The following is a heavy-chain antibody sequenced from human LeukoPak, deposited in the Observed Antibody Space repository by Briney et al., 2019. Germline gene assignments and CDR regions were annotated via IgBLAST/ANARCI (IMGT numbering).Heavy chain of an antibody. J-gene: IGHJ4*02. CDR3: ARHLATSGPYPLDY. CDR1: GFTFTDYA. Sequence: GGSLRLSCAASGFTFTDYAMSWVRQAPGTGLEWVSAISGIGNAIFYASSVKGRFTISRDSSKNTLSLQMSSLGAEDTAVYYCARHLATSGPYPLDYWGQGTLVTVSS. CDR2: ISGIGNAI. D-gene: IGHD3-3*02. V-gene: IGHV3-23*01.